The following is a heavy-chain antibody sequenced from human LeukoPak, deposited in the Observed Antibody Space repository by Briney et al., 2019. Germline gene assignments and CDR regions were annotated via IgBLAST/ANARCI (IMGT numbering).Heavy chain of an antibody. CDR2: ISSSGSTI. D-gene: IGHD3-22*01. CDR3: ARAPYYYDSSGYRPHFDY. CDR1: GFTVSSNY. V-gene: IGHV3-11*04. J-gene: IGHJ4*02. Sequence: GGSLRLSCAASGFTVSSNYMSWVRQAPGKGLEWVSYISSSGSTIYYADSVKGRFTISRDNAKNSLYLQMNSLRAEDTAVYYCARAPYYYDSSGYRPHFDYWGQGTLVTVSS.